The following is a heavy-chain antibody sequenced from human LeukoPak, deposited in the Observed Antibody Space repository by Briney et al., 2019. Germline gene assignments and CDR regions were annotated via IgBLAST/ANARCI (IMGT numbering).Heavy chain of an antibody. J-gene: IGHJ4*02. CDR2: ISYDGSNK. CDR1: GFTFSSYG. D-gene: IGHD2-2*01. Sequence: GGSLRLSCAASGFTFSSYGMHWVRQAPGKGLEWVAVISYDGSNKYYADSVKGRFTISRDNAKNSLYLQMNSLRAEDTAVYYCARGRYSSRSGGYYFDIWGQGTLVTVSS. CDR3: ARGRYSSRSGGYYFDI. V-gene: IGHV3-30*03.